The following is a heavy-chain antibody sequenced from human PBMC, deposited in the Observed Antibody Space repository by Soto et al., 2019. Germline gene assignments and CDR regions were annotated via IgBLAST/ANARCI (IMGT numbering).Heavy chain of an antibody. V-gene: IGHV3-66*04. J-gene: IGHJ2*01. CDR3: ARHFPYPNWYFDL. D-gene: IGHD2-2*01. CDR2: IYSGGST. CDR1: GFTVSSNY. Sequence: GGSLRLSCAASGFTVSSNYMSWVRQAPGKGLEWVSVIYSGGSTYYADSVKGRFTISRDNSKNTLHLQMNSLRAEDTAVYYCARHFPYPNWYFDLWGRGTLVTVSS.